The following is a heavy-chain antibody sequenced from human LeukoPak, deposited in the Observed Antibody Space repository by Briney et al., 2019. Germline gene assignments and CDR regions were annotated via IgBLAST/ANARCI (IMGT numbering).Heavy chain of an antibody. CDR1: GYTFNSYA. D-gene: IGHD4-17*01. CDR3: ARDSGDPSGYFDY. Sequence: ASVKVSCKASGYTFNSYAMHWVRQAPGQRLEWMGWDNAGNGNTKYSQEFQGRVTITRDTSPSTAYMELSSLRSEDMAVYYCARDSGDPSGYFDYWGQGTLVTVSS. CDR2: DNAGNGNT. V-gene: IGHV1-3*02. J-gene: IGHJ4*02.